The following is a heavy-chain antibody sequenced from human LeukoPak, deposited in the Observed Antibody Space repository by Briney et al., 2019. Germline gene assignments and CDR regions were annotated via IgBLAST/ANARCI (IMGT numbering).Heavy chain of an antibody. V-gene: IGHV3-43D*03. CDR2: ISWDGGST. CDR3: AKDVYSDGYSRVFGY. Sequence: QPGGSLRLSCAASGFTFDDYAMHWVRQAPGKGLEWVSGISWDGGSTYYADSVKGRFTISRDNSKNSLYLQMNSLRAEDTALYYCAKDVYSDGYSRVFGYWGQGTLVTVSS. D-gene: IGHD5-18*01. J-gene: IGHJ4*02. CDR1: GFTFDDYA.